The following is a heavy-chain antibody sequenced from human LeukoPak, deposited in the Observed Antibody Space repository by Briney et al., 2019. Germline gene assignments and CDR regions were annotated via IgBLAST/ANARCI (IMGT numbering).Heavy chain of an antibody. CDR1: GFTVSSNY. CDR3: AHGAMYQLDY. CDR2: IIGGAGST. Sequence: GGSLRLSCAASGFTVSSNYMSWVRQAPGKGLEWVSGIIGGAGSTYYADSVKGRFTISGDNSKNTLFLQMNSLRAEDTAVYYCAHGAMYQLDYWGQGTLVTVSS. J-gene: IGHJ4*02. D-gene: IGHD2-2*01. V-gene: IGHV3-23*01.